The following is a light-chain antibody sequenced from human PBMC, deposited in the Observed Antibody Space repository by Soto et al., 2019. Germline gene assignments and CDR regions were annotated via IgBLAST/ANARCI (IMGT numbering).Light chain of an antibody. J-gene: IGLJ2*01. CDR3: QSYASSLSVV. V-gene: IGLV1-40*01. Sequence: QSVLTQPPSVSGAPGQRVTISCTGSSSNIGAGYAVHWYQQLPGTAPKLLIYGNSNRPSGVPDRFSGSKSGTSASLAFTGLQAEDEADYYCQSYASSLSVVFGGGTKLTVL. CDR1: SSNIGAGYA. CDR2: GNS.